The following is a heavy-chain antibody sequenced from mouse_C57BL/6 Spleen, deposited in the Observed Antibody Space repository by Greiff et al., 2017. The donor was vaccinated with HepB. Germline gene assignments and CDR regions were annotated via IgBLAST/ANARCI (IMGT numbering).Heavy chain of an antibody. Sequence: QVQLQQAGPELVKPGASVKISCKASGYAFSSSWMKWVKQRPGKGLEWIGRIYPGDGDTNYNGKFKGKATLTADKSSSTAYMQLSSLTSEDSAVYFCARIYYDYSYWYFDVWGTGTTVTVSS. CDR3: ARIYYDYSYWYFDV. D-gene: IGHD2-4*01. J-gene: IGHJ1*03. CDR1: GYAFSSSW. CDR2: IYPGDGDT. V-gene: IGHV1-82*01.